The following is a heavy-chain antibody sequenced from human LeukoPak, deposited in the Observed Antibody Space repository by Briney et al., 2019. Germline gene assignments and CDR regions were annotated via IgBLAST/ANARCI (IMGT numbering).Heavy chain of an antibody. J-gene: IGHJ4*02. Sequence: PGGSLRLSCAASGFTFSSYAMHWVRQAPGKGLEWVAVISYDGSNKYYADSVKGRFTISRDNSKNTLYLQMNSLRAEDTAVYYCARDSSPEQWLFYFDYWGQGTLVTVSS. V-gene: IGHV3-30*04. D-gene: IGHD6-19*01. CDR2: ISYDGSNK. CDR3: ARDSSPEQWLFYFDY. CDR1: GFTFSSYA.